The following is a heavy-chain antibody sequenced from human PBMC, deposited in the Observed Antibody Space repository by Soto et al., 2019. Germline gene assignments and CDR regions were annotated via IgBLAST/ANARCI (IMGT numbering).Heavy chain of an antibody. D-gene: IGHD2-21*01. J-gene: IGHJ5*02. CDR2: MNPDGSEQ. Sequence: EVHLVESGGALVQPGGSLRLSCAASGFTFSDYWMTWVRQTPGKGPEGVANMNPDGSEQYYLDSVKGRFTISRDNAKNALYLQMNNLRGEDTAVYYCTRDLNHECGPWGKGTQVIVSS. CDR3: TRDLNHECGP. CDR1: GFTFSDYW. V-gene: IGHV3-7*04.